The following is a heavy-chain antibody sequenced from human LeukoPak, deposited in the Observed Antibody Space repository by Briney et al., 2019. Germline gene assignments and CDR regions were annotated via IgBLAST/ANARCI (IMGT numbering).Heavy chain of an antibody. CDR3: ARDKNRAHYGGNTYYFDC. Sequence: PGGSLRLSCAASGFTFSSYAMHWVRQAPGKGLEWVAVISYDGSNKYYADSVKGRFTISRDNSKNTLYLQMNSLRAEDTAVYYCARDKNRAHYGGNTYYFDCWGQGTLVTVSS. D-gene: IGHD4-23*01. V-gene: IGHV3-30-3*01. J-gene: IGHJ4*02. CDR1: GFTFSSYA. CDR2: ISYDGSNK.